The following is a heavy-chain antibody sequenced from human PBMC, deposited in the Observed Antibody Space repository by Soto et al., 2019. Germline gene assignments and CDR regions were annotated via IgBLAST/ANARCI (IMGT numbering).Heavy chain of an antibody. D-gene: IGHD3-3*02. CDR2: MTYDGATE. CDR3: AGVRLSIAVNDALDV. J-gene: IGHJ3*01. CDR1: GFTFSDYV. V-gene: IGHV3-30*14. Sequence: ESGGGVVQPGTSLRLSCAASGFTFSDYVIHWVRQAAGKGLEWVASMTYDGATEYYADSVKGRFTMSRDNSKRALSLQMNSLRPDDTAVYYCAGVRLSIAVNDALDVWGQGTTVTVSS.